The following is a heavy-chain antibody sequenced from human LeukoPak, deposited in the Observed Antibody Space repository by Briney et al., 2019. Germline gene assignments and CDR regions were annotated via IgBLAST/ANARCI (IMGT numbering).Heavy chain of an antibody. D-gene: IGHD1-26*01. CDR2: IHPGDSET. J-gene: IGHJ4*02. CDR1: GYSFTSYW. Sequence: GESLKISCKASGYSFTSYWIGWVRQVPGKGLECMGIIHPGDSETRYGPSFQGQVTISADKSITTAYLQWSGLKASDTAMYYCARRLGATQPYFDFWGQGTLVTVSS. V-gene: IGHV5-51*01. CDR3: ARRLGATQPYFDF.